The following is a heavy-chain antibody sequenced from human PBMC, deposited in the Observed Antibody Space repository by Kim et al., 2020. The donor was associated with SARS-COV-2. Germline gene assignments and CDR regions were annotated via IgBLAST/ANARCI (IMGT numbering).Heavy chain of an antibody. J-gene: IGHJ4*02. D-gene: IGHD6-6*01. V-gene: IGHV1-18*01. CDR1: GYTFPTYG. Sequence: ASVKVSCKASGYTFPTYGITWVRQAPGQGLEWMGWISPYNGNTIYAQKVQGRVTMTTDTSTSTAYMEMTSLTYDDTAVYYCARDYIGGRWSSGPSAYWGQGALVTVSS. CDR3: ARDYIGGRWSSGPSAY. CDR2: ISPYNGNT.